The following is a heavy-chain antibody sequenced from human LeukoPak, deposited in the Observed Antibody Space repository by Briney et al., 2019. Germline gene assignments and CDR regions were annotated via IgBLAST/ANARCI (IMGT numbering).Heavy chain of an antibody. CDR2: IYYSGST. Sequence: SETLSLTCTVSGGSISSYYWSWIRQPPGKGLEWIGYIYYSGSTNYNPSLKSRVTISVDTSKNQFSLKLSSVTAADTAVYYCARYRGYNSGLEKYYFDYWGQGTLVTVSS. CDR3: ARYRGYNSGLEKYYFDY. V-gene: IGHV4-59*01. D-gene: IGHD5-18*01. J-gene: IGHJ4*02. CDR1: GGSISSYY.